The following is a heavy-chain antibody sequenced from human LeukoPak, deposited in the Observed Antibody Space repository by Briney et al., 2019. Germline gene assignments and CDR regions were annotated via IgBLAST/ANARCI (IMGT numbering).Heavy chain of an antibody. Sequence: GASVKVSCKASGYTFSSHDIYWVRQAPGQGLEWMGWISGYNGNTNYAQKLQGRVTMTTDTSTSTAYMELGSLRSDDTAVYYCARVQYYYDSSGYYLWGQGTLVTVSS. J-gene: IGHJ5*02. CDR3: ARVQYYYDSSGYYL. D-gene: IGHD3-22*01. V-gene: IGHV1-18*01. CDR2: ISGYNGNT. CDR1: GYTFSSHD.